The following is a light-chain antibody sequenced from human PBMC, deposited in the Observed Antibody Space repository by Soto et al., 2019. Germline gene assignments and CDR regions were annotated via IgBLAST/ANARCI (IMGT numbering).Light chain of an antibody. J-gene: IGKJ1*01. V-gene: IGKV1-5*03. CDR3: QQYDSYSWT. CDR2: KTS. Sequence: DIQMTQSPSTLSASVGDRVTITCRASQSVNTWLAWYQQKPGKAPNLLIYKTSTLESGVPSRFSGSGSGTEFTLTFDSLQCEDFANYYFQQYDSYSWTFGQGTKVQV. CDR1: QSVNTW.